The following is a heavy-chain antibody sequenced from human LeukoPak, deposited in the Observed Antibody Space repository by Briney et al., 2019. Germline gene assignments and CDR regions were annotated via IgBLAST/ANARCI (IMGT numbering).Heavy chain of an antibody. V-gene: IGHV1-8*02. Sequence: GPTVNLSRKSSVYTLSSYDINWVRQATRQALEGMRWMNTNSGNTAYAQKFKGRVTMSRDTSISTAYMELSSLRSEDTAVYYCARLPKYSRPLDYWGQGTLVTVSS. D-gene: IGHD6-6*01. CDR3: ARLPKYSRPLDY. J-gene: IGHJ4*02. CDR1: VYTLSSYD. CDR2: MNTNSGNT.